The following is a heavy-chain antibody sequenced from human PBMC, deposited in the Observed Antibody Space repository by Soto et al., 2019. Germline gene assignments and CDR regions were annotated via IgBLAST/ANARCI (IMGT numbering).Heavy chain of an antibody. CDR1: GYTFTGYY. CDR2: INPNSGGT. D-gene: IGHD3-10*01. CDR3: ARDMVATTHLNWFDP. J-gene: IGHJ5*02. Sequence: ASVKVSCKASGYTFTGYYMHWVRQAPGQGLEWMGWINPNSGGTNYAQKFQGRVTMTRDKSISTDYMEVSRLRSDHTAVYYCARDMVATTHLNWFDPWGQGTLVTVSS. V-gene: IGHV1-2*02.